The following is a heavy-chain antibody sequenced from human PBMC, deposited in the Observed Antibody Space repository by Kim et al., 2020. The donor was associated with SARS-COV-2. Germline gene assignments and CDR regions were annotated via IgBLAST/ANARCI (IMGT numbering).Heavy chain of an antibody. D-gene: IGHD3-22*01. Sequence: ASVKVSCKVSGYTLTELSMHWVRQAPGKGLEWMGGFDPEDGETIYAQKFQGRVTMTEDTSTDTAYMELSSLRSEDTAVYYCATDEYYYDWGGMDVWGQGTTVTVSS. CDR3: ATDEYYYDWGGMDV. V-gene: IGHV1-24*01. CDR2: FDPEDGET. J-gene: IGHJ6*02. CDR1: GYTLTELS.